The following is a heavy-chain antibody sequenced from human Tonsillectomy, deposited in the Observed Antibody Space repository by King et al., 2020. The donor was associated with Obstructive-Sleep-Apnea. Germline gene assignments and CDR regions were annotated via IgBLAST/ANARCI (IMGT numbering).Heavy chain of an antibody. CDR1: GFTFSTYW. CDR2: ISHDESEK. J-gene: IGHJ4*02. Sequence: VQLVESGGDLVQPGGSLRLSCVASGFTFSTYWMTWVRQTPGKRLEWVATISHDESEKYYVDSVGGRFTTSRDNAKKSVFLQMDNLRVEDTAVYYCAREDGFVTFDYCGQGTLVTVSS. V-gene: IGHV3-7*01. D-gene: IGHD5-24*01. CDR3: AREDGFVTFDY.